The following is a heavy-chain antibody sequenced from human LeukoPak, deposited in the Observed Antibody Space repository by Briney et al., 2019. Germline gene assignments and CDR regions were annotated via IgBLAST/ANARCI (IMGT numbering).Heavy chain of an antibody. D-gene: IGHD2-21*01. CDR2: IRYDGSNK. CDR1: GFTFSSYG. J-gene: IGHJ5*02. V-gene: IGHV3-30*02. CDR3: AREKTARSRASRIGFDP. Sequence: LPGGSLRLSCAASGFTFSSYGMHWVRQAPGKGLEWVAFIRYDGSNKYYADSVKGRFTISRDNSKNTLYLQMNSLRAEDTAVYYCAREKTARSRASRIGFDPWGQGTLVTVSS.